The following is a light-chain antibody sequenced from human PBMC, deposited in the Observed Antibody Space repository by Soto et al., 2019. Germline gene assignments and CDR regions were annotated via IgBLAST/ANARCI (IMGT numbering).Light chain of an antibody. CDR1: SGHSSYA. J-gene: IGLJ2*01. CDR3: QTWGTGIVV. CDR2: VNTDGSH. V-gene: IGLV4-69*01. Sequence: QPVLTQPPSASASLGASVKLTCTLSSGHSSYAIAWHQQQPGEGPRYLMKVNTDGSHNKGDGIPDRFSGSTSGAERYLTISSLQSEDEADYYCQTWGTGIVVFGGGTKVTVL.